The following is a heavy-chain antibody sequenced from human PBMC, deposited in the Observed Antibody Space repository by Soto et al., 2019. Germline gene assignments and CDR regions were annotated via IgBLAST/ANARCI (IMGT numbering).Heavy chain of an antibody. CDR3: AKDRNSGWYMGVGY. CDR1: GFTFSSYG. J-gene: IGHJ4*02. V-gene: IGHV3-30*18. CDR2: ISYDGSNK. Sequence: QVQLVESGGGVVQPGRSLRLSCAASGFTFSSYGMHWVRQAPGKGLEWVAVISYDGSNKYYADSVKGRFTISRDTSKNSLYLQMNSLRAEDTAVYYCAKDRNSGWYMGVGYWGQGTLVTVSS. D-gene: IGHD6-19*01.